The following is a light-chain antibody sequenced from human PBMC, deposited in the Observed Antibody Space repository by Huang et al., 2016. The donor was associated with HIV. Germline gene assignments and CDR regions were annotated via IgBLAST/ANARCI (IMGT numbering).Light chain of an antibody. CDR2: DAS. V-gene: IGKV3-11*01. CDR3: QQRSNWPLT. CDR1: QSVSSY. J-gene: IGKJ4*01. Sequence: EIVLTQSPATLSLSPGERATLSCRASQSVSSYLAWYQHKPGQDPRLLIYDASSRATGIPARCSGSGSGTDFTLTISSLEPEDFAVYYCQQRSNWPLTFGGGTKVEIK.